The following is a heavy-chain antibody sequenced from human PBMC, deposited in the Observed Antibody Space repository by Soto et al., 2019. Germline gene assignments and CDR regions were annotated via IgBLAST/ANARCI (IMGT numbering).Heavy chain of an antibody. CDR2: IYYSGST. V-gene: IGHV4-39*01. Sequence: QLQLQESGPGLVKPSETLSLTCTVSGGSISSSSYYWGWIRQPPGKGLEWIGSIYYSGSTYYNPSLKSRVTISVDTSKNQFSLKLSSVTAADTAVYYCARHFIVGYCSSTSCSNFDYWGQGTLVTVSS. J-gene: IGHJ4*02. D-gene: IGHD2-2*01. CDR3: ARHFIVGYCSSTSCSNFDY. CDR1: GGSISSSSYY.